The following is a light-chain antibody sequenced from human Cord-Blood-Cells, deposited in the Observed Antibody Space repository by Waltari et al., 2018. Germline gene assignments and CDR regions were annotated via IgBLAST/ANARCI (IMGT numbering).Light chain of an antibody. V-gene: IGKV1-9*01. Sequence: DIQLTQSPSLLSASVGDRVTITCRASQGISSYLAWYQQKPGKAPKLLSYAASTLQSGVPSRFSGSGSGTEFTLTISSLQPEDFATYYCQQRNSYPLTFGGGTKVEIK. CDR2: AAS. J-gene: IGKJ4*01. CDR1: QGISSY. CDR3: QQRNSYPLT.